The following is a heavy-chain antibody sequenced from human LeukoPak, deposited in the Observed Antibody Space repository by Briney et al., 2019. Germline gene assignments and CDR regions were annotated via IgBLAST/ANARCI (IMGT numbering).Heavy chain of an antibody. CDR2: INWNGDIT. D-gene: IGHD1-1*01. CDR1: GFIFYDFG. J-gene: IGHJ4*02. Sequence: GGSLRLSCAASGFIFYDFGMTWVRQAPGKGLEWVSSINWNGDITPYADSVEGRFTISRDNAKNALYLQMNSLRPEDTALYFCTRDETGIDYWGQGTLVTVSS. CDR3: TRDETGIDY. V-gene: IGHV3-20*04.